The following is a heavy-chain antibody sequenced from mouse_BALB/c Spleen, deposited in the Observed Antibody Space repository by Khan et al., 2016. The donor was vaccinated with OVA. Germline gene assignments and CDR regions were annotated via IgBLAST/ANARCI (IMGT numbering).Heavy chain of an antibody. V-gene: IGHV3-2*02. D-gene: IGHD2-4*01. CDR2: ISYSGNP. CDR1: GYPITSEFA. J-gene: IGHJ3*01. CDR3: ARKDYYDYDPFPY. Sequence: EVELVESGPGLVKPSQSLSLTCPVTGYPITSEFAWNWIRQFPGNKLEWMGYISYSGNPRYNPSLKSLFSITRDTSRNQFFLQLNSVTTEDTATYYCARKDYYDYDPFPYWGQGTLVTVSA.